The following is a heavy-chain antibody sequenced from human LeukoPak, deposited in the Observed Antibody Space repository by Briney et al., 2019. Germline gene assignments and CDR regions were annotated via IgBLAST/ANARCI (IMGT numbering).Heavy chain of an antibody. J-gene: IGHJ4*02. CDR3: VRGSGFGVDY. V-gene: IGHV1-8*01. CDR2: MNPNSGET. Sequence: ASVKVSFKASGYTFTSYDINWVRQATGQGLEWMGWMNPNSGETDFAQKFQGRVTMTRSPSIRTAYMELSSLRSDDTAVYYCVRGSGFGVDYWGQGTLVTVSS. CDR1: GYTFTSYD. D-gene: IGHD3-16*01.